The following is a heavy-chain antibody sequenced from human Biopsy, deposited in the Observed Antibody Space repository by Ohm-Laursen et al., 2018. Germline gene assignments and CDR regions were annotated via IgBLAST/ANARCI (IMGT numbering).Heavy chain of an antibody. V-gene: IGHV4-38-2*01. J-gene: IGHJ4*02. CDR3: ARVGSGWAPFDK. D-gene: IGHD6-19*01. CDR1: GYSISSDYR. CDR2: IFKDGNT. Sequence: SLTCAVSGYSISSDYRWGWIRQAPGKTLEWLGNIFKDGNTHYNPSLRSRLIISIDASKNQFSLMMTSVSGADTAVYFCARVGSGWAPFDKWGPGTLVTVSS.